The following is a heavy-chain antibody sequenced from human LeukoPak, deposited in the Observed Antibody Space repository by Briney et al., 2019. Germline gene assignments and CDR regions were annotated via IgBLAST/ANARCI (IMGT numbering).Heavy chain of an antibody. V-gene: IGHV3-9*01. CDR1: GFTFDDYA. Sequence: GGSLRLSCAASGFTFDDYALHWVRQAPGKGLEWVSAISWNGDNIGYADSVKGRFTVSRDNAKNSLYLQMNSLGAEDTALYYCAKGTNPNIVVVVDVQFDYGMDVWGQGTTVTVSS. CDR2: ISWNGDNI. J-gene: IGHJ6*02. CDR3: AKGTNPNIVVVVDVQFDYGMDV. D-gene: IGHD2-15*01.